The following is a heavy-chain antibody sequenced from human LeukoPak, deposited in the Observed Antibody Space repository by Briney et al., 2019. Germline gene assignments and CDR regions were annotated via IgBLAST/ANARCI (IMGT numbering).Heavy chain of an antibody. J-gene: IGHJ4*02. CDR3: ARNLLGEGGDY. CDR1: GGSISSYY. Sequence: SETLSLTCTVAGGSISSYYWSWIRQPPGKGLEWIGYIYYSGSTNYNPSLKSRVTISVDTSKNQFSLKLSSVTAADTAVYYCARNLLGEGGDYWGQGTLVTVSS. V-gene: IGHV4-59*01. D-gene: IGHD2-21*01. CDR2: IYYSGST.